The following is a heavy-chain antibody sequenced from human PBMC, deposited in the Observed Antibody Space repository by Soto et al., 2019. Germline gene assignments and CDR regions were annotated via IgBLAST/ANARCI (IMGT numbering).Heavy chain of an antibody. CDR1: GFIFSSYA. J-gene: IGHJ4*02. V-gene: IGHV3-30-3*01. Sequence: GGSLRLSCAASGFIFSSYAMHWARQAPGKGLEWVAVISYDGSNKYYADSVKGRFTISRDNSKNTLYLQMNSLRAEDTAVYYCAKDDGFSYGFAYWGQGTLVTVSS. CDR3: AKDDGFSYGFAY. D-gene: IGHD5-18*01. CDR2: ISYDGSNK.